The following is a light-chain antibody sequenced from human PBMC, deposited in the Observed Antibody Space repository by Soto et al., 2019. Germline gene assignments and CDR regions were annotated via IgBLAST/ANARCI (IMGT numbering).Light chain of an antibody. CDR3: QAWDSSTGLFV. V-gene: IGLV3-1*01. J-gene: IGLJ1*01. Sequence: SYELTQPPSVSVSPGQTASITCSGAKLGDKYTCWYQQNPGQSPVLVIYQDSKRPSGIPERFSGSNSGNTATLTISGTQAMDEADYYCQAWDSSTGLFVFGTGTKVTVL. CDR2: QDS. CDR1: KLGDKY.